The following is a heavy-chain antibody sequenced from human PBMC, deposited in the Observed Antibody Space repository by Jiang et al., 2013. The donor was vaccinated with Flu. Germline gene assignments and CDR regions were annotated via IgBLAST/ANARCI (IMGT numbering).Heavy chain of an antibody. J-gene: IGHJ4*01. D-gene: IGHD5-24*01. V-gene: IGHV2-70*12. CDR1: GFSLNTGGMS. Sequence: KPTQTLTLTCTFSGFSLNTGGMSVSWIRQPPGKALEWLALIDWDDDKYYSTSLKTRLTISKDTSKNQVVLTMTNMGPVDTATYFCARTNNMGDDYNLYDYWGHGTLVTVSS. CDR2: IDWDDDK. CDR3: ARTNNMGDDYNLYDY.